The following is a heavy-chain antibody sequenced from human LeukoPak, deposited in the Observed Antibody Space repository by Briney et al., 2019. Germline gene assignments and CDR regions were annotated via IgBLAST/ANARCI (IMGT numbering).Heavy chain of an antibody. Sequence: GGSLRLSCAASGFTFSSYWINWVRQAPGKGLEWVANINQDGSEKNYVDSVKGRFTISRDNAKNTLYLQMNSLRAEDTAVYYCARDAVDTANAVWGQGTTVTVSS. D-gene: IGHD5-18*01. J-gene: IGHJ6*02. CDR3: ARDAVDTANAV. CDR2: INQDGSEK. CDR1: GFTFSSYW. V-gene: IGHV3-7*01.